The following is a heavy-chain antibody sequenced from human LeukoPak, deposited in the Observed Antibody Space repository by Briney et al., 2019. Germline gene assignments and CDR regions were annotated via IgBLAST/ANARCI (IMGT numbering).Heavy chain of an antibody. V-gene: IGHV3-21*01. J-gene: IGHJ4*02. CDR2: ISSSSSYI. CDR3: ARDRGGKIAARVDY. D-gene: IGHD6-6*01. CDR1: GFTFSNYS. Sequence: PGGSLRLSCAASGFTFSNYSMNWVRQAPGKGLEWVSSISSSSSYIYYADSVKGRFTISRDNAKNSLYLQMNSLRAEDTAVYYCARDRGGKIAARVDYWGQGTLVTVSS.